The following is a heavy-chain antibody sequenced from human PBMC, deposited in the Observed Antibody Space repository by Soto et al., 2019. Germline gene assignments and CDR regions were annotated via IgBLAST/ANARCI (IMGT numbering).Heavy chain of an antibody. V-gene: IGHV6-1*01. D-gene: IGHD2-2*01. Sequence: SQTLSLTCAISGDSVSRNSAAWNWIRQSPSRGLEWLGRTYYRSKWYNDYAVSVKSRITINPDTSKNQFSLQLNSVTPEDTAVYYCARGLYCSSTSCYFGTHYYYYYMDVWGKGTTVTVSS. CDR1: GDSVSRNSAA. J-gene: IGHJ6*03. CDR2: TYYRSKWYN. CDR3: ARGLYCSSTSCYFGTHYYYYYMDV.